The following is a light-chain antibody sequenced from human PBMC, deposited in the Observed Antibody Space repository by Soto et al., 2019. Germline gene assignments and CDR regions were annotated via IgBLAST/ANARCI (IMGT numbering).Light chain of an antibody. J-gene: IGLJ2*01. V-gene: IGLV2-11*01. CDR3: SSYAGTDRTLVF. CDR2: EAT. Sequence: QSVLTQPRSVSGSPGQSVTISCTGTSSDVGGYNYVSWYQQHPGKAPQLIIYEATKRPSGVSPRFSGSRSGNTASLTLSGLQAEDEAVYHCSSYAGTDRTLVFFGGGTKVTVL. CDR1: SSDVGGYNY.